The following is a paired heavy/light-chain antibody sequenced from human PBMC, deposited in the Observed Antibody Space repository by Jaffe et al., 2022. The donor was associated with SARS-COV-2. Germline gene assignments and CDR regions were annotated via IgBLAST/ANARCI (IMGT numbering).Light chain of an antibody. Sequence: SYELTQPPSVSVSPGQTASITCSGDKLGDKYACWYQQKPGQSPVLVIYQDSKRPSGIPERFSGSNSGNTATLTISGTQAMDEADYYCQAWDSSFVVFGGGTKLTVL. V-gene: IGLV3-1*01. CDR3: QAWDSSFVV. CDR1: KLGDKY. J-gene: IGLJ2*01. CDR2: QDS.
Heavy chain of an antibody. CDR3: ARVELGSGYYPHGFTELIDAFDI. Sequence: QVQLQESGPGLVKPSETLSLTCTVSGGSISSYYWSWIRQPPGKGLEWIGYIYYSGSTNYNPSLKSRVTISVDTSKNQFSLKLSSVTAADTAVYYCARVELGSGYYPHGFTELIDAFDIWGQGTMVTVSS. J-gene: IGHJ3*02. CDR1: GGSISSYY. V-gene: IGHV4-59*01. CDR2: IYYSGST. D-gene: IGHD3-22*01.